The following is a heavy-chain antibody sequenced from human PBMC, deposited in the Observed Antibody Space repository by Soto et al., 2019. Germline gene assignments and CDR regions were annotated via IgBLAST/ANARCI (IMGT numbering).Heavy chain of an antibody. CDR1: GFTFNGYG. V-gene: IGHV3-23*01. Sequence: GGSLRLSCAASGFTFNGYGMSWVRQAPGKGLEWVSAISGTGENTYYADSVKGRFTISRDSSNNTLYLQMNSLRADDTALYYCVKLRLELLYLDSWGLGALVTVSS. CDR3: VKLRLELLYLDS. J-gene: IGHJ4*02. D-gene: IGHD1-7*01. CDR2: ISGTGENT.